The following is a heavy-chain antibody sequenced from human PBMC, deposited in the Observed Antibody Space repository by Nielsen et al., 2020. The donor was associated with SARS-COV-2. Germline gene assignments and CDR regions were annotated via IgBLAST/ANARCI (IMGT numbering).Heavy chain of an antibody. CDR3: AKCPRGYFEWPIGVDL. D-gene: IGHD3-9*01. CDR2: ISDSGGMT. J-gene: IGHJ2*01. Sequence: GGSLRLSCAASGFTVSSNYMSWVRQAPGKGLEWVSSISDSGGMTYYADSVKGRFTISRDNSKNRLYLQMSSLRADDTAFYYCAKCPRGYFEWPIGVDLWGRGTLVSVSS. CDR1: GFTVSSNY. V-gene: IGHV3-23*01.